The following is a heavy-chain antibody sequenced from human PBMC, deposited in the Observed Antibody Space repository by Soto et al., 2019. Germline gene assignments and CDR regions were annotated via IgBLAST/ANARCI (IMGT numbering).Heavy chain of an antibody. J-gene: IGHJ4*02. CDR3: ARTGGATDS. CDR1: GDSVSSNSSA. V-gene: IGHV6-1*01. Sequence: LSLTCAISGDSVSSNSSAWNWIRQSPSRGFEWLGRTYYRSKWYNEYAVSVKSRITINPDTSKNHFSLQLSSVTPEDTAVYYCARTGGATDSWGQGTLVTVSS. CDR2: TYYRSKWYN. D-gene: IGHD1-26*01.